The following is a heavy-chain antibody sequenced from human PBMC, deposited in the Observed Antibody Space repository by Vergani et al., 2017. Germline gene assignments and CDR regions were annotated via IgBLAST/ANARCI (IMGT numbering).Heavy chain of an antibody. CDR1: GLVFSDYT. D-gene: IGHD1-26*01. Sequence: EVQLVESGRDLAQPGGSLTLSCVAYGLVFSDYTMSWVRQAPGRGLEWVSILSGSATGGVTYVADSVKGRFTIFRDNSKNTLYLQMNSLRAEDTAVYYCSKLPSGRFVRPLYCVDSWGQGTLVTVSS. J-gene: IGHJ4*02. CDR3: SKLPSGRFVRPLYCVDS. V-gene: IGHV3-23*04. CDR2: LSGSATGGVT.